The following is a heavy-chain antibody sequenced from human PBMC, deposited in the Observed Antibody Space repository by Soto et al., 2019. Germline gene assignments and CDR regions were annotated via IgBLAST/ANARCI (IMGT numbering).Heavy chain of an antibody. D-gene: IGHD4-4*01. CDR3: AKFGLTTNTRSPPYYMDV. CDR2: ISGSGGGT. Sequence: LILSCAASGSTFSSYAMSWVRQAPGTGLEWVSSISGSGGGTYYADTVKGRFTFSRENSKNTWYLQMNSLRAEDTAVYYCAKFGLTTNTRSPPYYMDVWGQGAMVTVSS. V-gene: IGHV3-23*01. J-gene: IGHJ6*03. CDR1: GSTFSSYA.